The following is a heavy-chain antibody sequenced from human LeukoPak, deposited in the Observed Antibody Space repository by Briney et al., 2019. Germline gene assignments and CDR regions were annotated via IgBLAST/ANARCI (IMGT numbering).Heavy chain of an antibody. J-gene: IGHJ4*02. CDR2: IKQDGSEK. Sequence: PGGSLRLSCAASGFTFSSSWMSWVRQAPGKGLEWVANIKQDGSEKYYVDSVKGRFTISRDNAKNSVFLQMNSLRAEDTAVYYCARDSTGYGYEEWYWGQGTLVTVSS. CDR3: ARDSTGYGYEEWY. V-gene: IGHV3-7*01. CDR1: GFTFSSSW. D-gene: IGHD5-18*01.